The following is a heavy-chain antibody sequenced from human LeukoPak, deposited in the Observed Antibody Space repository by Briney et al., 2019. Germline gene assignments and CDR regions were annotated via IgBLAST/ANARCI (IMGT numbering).Heavy chain of an antibody. CDR1: GGSVTSGGYY. CDR3: ARISAGRYGMDV. CDR2: VYYTGST. Sequence: SQTLSLTCTVSGGSVTSGGYYWSWIRQHPEKGLEWIGYVYYTGSTYYNPSLKSRVTISLDTSKNQFSLKVSSVTAADTAVYYCARISAGRYGMDVWGQGTTVTVSS. V-gene: IGHV4-31*03. J-gene: IGHJ6*02. D-gene: IGHD6-6*01.